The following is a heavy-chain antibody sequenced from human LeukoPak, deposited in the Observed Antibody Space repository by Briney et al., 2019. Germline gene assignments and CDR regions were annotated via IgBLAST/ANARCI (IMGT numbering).Heavy chain of an antibody. CDR3: ARDQGGEDYGNAFDI. CDR1: GDSISTNDYY. CDR2: IYYSGST. V-gene: IGHV4-39*02. D-gene: IGHD4-17*01. J-gene: IGHJ3*02. Sequence: PSETLSLTCTVSGDSISTNDYYWGWIRQPPGKGLEWIGSIYYSGSTYYNPSLKSRVTISADTSKNHFSLRLTSVTAADTAVYYCARDQGGEDYGNAFDIWGQGTMVTVSS.